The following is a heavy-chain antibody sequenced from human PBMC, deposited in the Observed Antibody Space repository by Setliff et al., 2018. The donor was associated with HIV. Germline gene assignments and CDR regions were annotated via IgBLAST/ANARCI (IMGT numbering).Heavy chain of an antibody. CDR1: ADSVSSRSYY. CDR2: IYFNGIT. CDR3: VTVVLDDLGVALFDY. V-gene: IGHV4-39*01. Sequence: SETLSLTCSVSADSVSSRSYYWGWIRQSPGKGLEWIGSIYFNGITHDNPSLKSRVTTSVDTSKNQFSLNLHSVTAGDTGFYYCVTVVLDDLGVALFDYWGPGILVTVSS. D-gene: IGHD3-3*01. J-gene: IGHJ4*02.